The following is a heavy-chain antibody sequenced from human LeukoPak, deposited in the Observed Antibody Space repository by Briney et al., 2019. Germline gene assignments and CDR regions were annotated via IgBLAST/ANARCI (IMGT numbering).Heavy chain of an antibody. V-gene: IGHV1-2*02. Sequence: ASVKVSCKASGYTFTGYYMHWVRQAPGQGLEWMGWTNPNSGGTNYAQKFQGRVTMTRDTSTSTVYMELSSLRSEDTAVYYCARGRWITGTLDYWGQGTLVTVSS. J-gene: IGHJ4*02. CDR1: GYTFTGYY. CDR2: TNPNSGGT. D-gene: IGHD1-20*01. CDR3: ARGRWITGTLDY.